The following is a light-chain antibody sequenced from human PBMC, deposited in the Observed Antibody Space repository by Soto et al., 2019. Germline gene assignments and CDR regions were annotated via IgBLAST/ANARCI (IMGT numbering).Light chain of an antibody. CDR3: QQYYSYPLT. Sequence: AIRMTQSPSSLSASTGDRVTITCRASQGISSYLAWYQQKPGKAPKLLIYAASTLQSGVPSRFSGSGSGTDFTLTISCLQSEDFATYYCQQYYSYPLTFGQGIRREIK. J-gene: IGKJ5*01. CDR2: AAS. V-gene: IGKV1-8*01. CDR1: QGISSY.